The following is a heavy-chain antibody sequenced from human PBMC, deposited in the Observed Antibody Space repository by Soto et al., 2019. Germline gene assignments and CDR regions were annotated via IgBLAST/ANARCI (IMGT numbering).Heavy chain of an antibody. D-gene: IGHD6-19*01. CDR1: GFTFSSFE. J-gene: IGHJ3*01. CDR2: ISGSGNTI. CDR3: AREQWLADPFDF. V-gene: IGHV3-48*03. Sequence: HPGGSLRLSCAVSGFTFSSFEMNWVRQAPGKGLEWLSYISGSGNTIYYADSVKGRVTISRDNAKNSLSLQMNSLRAEDSAVYFCAREQWLADPFDFWGQGTVVTVSS.